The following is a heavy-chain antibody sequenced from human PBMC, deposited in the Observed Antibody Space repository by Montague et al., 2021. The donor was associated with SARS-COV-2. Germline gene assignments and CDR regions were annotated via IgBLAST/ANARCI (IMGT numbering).Heavy chain of an antibody. J-gene: IGHJ4*02. CDR2: VYYSGST. CDR3: ARDFDY. V-gene: IGHV4-59*13. Sequence: SETLSLTCTVSGVSISSYYWSWIRQPPGKGLEWIGYVYYSGSTNYNPSLKSRVTLSVDTSTNQFSLKLSSVTAADTAVYYCARDFDYWGQGTLVTVSS. CDR1: GVSISSYY.